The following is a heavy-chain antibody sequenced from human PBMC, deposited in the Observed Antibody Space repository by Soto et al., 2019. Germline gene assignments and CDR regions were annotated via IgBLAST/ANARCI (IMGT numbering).Heavy chain of an antibody. J-gene: IGHJ5*02. Sequence: SETLSLTCAVYGGSFSGYYWSWIRQPPGKGLEWIGEINHSGSTNYNPSLKSRVTISVDTSKNQFSLKLSSVTAADTAVYYCARGNYSGVLHARAVWFDPWGQGTLVTVSS. V-gene: IGHV4-34*01. D-gene: IGHD2-15*01. CDR3: ARGNYSGVLHARAVWFDP. CDR2: INHSGST. CDR1: GGSFSGYY.